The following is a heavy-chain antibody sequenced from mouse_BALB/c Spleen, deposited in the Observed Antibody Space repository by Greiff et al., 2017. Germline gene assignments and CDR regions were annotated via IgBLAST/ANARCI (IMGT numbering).Heavy chain of an antibody. D-gene: IGHD3-2*01. Sequence: LQESGPELVKPGASVKMSCKASGYTFTSYVMHWVKQKPGQGLEWIGYINPYNDGTKYNEKFKGKATLTSDKSSSTAYMELSSLTSEDSAVYYCARSGQLGPFAYWGQGTLVTVSA. CDR3: ARSGQLGPFAY. J-gene: IGHJ3*01. CDR2: INPYNDGT. V-gene: IGHV1-14*01. CDR1: GYTFTSYV.